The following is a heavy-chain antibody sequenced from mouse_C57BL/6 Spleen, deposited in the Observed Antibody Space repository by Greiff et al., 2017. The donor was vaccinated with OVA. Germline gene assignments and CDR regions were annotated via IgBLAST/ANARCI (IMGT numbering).Heavy chain of an antibody. D-gene: IGHD1-1*01. CDR1: GYAFSSYW. CDR3: ARLLREDAMDY. J-gene: IGHJ4*01. CDR2: IYPGDGDT. V-gene: IGHV1-80*01. Sequence: VQLVESGAELVKPGASVKISCKASGYAFSSYWMNWVKQRPGKGLEWIGQIYPGDGDTNYNGKFKGKATLTADKSSSTAYMQLSSLTSEDSAVYFCARLLREDAMDYWGQGTSVTVSS.